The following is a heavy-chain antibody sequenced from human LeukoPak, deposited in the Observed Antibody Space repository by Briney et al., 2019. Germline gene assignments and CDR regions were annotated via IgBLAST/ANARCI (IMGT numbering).Heavy chain of an antibody. V-gene: IGHV3-23*01. D-gene: IGHD3-10*01. J-gene: IGHJ3*01. CDR3: ATRGA. CDR2: ISGSGYNT. CDR1: GLTFNDYA. Sequence: GGSLRLSCAASGLTFNDYAMSWVRQTPGKGLEWVSAISGSGYNTYYADSVKGWFTISRDNSKNTLYLQMNSLRAEDTAVYYCATRGAWGQGTMVTVSS.